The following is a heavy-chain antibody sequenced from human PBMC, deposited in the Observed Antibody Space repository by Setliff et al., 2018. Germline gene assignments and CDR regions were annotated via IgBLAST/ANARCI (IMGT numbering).Heavy chain of an antibody. J-gene: IGHJ4*02. D-gene: IGHD1-26*01. Sequence: ASVKVSCKASGYTFTSYGISWVRQAPGQGLEWMGWISAYNGNTNYGQKLQGRVTMTTDTSTSTVYMELRSLRSDDTAVYYCARDREGIIVGVPSVWGQGTLVTVSS. CDR2: ISAYNGNT. CDR1: GYTFTSYG. CDR3: ARDREGIIVGVPSV. V-gene: IGHV1-18*01.